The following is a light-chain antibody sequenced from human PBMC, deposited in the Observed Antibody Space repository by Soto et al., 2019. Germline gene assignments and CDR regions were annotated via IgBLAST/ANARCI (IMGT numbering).Light chain of an antibody. CDR2: LNSDGSH. J-gene: IGLJ1*01. CDR1: SGHSSYA. Sequence: QLVLTQSPSASASLGASVKLTCTLSSGHSSYAIAWHQQQPEKGPRYLMKLNSDGSHSTGDGIPDRVSGSSSGAERYLIISSLQSEDEADYYCQTWGTGIHVFGTGTKLTVL. CDR3: QTWGTGIHV. V-gene: IGLV4-69*01.